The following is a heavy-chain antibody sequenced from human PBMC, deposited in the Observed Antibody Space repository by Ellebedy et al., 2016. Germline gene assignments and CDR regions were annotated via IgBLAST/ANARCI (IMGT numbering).Heavy chain of an antibody. D-gene: IGHD4-17*01. CDR3: ARGNRGDYGDYVDFDY. CDR1: GYTFTSYG. J-gene: IGHJ4*02. Sequence: ASVKVSXKASGYTFTSYGISWVRQAPGQGLEWMGWISAYNGNTNYAQKLQGRVTMTTDTSTSTAYMELRSLRSDDTAVYYCARGNRGDYGDYVDFDYWGQGTLVTVSS. V-gene: IGHV1-18*01. CDR2: ISAYNGNT.